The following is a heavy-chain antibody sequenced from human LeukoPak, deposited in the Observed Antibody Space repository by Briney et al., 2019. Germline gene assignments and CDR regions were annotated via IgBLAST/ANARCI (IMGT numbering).Heavy chain of an antibody. D-gene: IGHD3-22*01. V-gene: IGHV3-11*01. CDR2: ISSSGSTI. CDR3: ARGKYDSSPFLQH. J-gene: IGHJ1*01. CDR1: GFTFSDYY. Sequence: PGGSLRLSCAASGFTFSDYYMSWIRQAPGKGLEWVSYISSSGSTIYYADSVKGRFTISRDNTKNSMYLQMNSLRAEDTAVYYCARGKYDSSPFLQHWGQGTLVTVSS.